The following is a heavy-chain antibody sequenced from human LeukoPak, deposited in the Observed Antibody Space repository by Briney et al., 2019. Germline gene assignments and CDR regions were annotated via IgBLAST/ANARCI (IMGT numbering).Heavy chain of an antibody. Sequence: SVKVSCKASGGTFSSYAISWVRQAPGQGLEWMGGIIPIFGTVNYAQKFQGRVTITTDESTSTAYMELSSLRSEDTAVYYCARDGPTYYYGSGSRPEDYYYMDVWGKGTTVTVSS. D-gene: IGHD3-10*01. V-gene: IGHV1-69*05. CDR1: GGTFSSYA. CDR2: IIPIFGTV. CDR3: ARDGPTYYYGSGSRPEDYYYMDV. J-gene: IGHJ6*03.